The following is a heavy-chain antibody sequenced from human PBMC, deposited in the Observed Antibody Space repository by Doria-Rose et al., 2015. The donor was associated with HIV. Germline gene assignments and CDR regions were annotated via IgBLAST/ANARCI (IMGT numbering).Heavy chain of an antibody. J-gene: IGHJ4*02. CDR2: ASYDGSNK. D-gene: IGHD4-17*01. V-gene: IGHV3-30*01. Sequence: QAQLVQSGGGVVQPGRSLRLSCAASGFTFSSYAMHWVRQAPGEGLEWVAIASYDGSNKYYADSVKGRFTISRDNSKSTLYLQMNSLRLEDSGVYYCARDMGDGDPYYFEYWGQGTLVTVSS. CDR3: ARDMGDGDPYYFEY. CDR1: GFTFSSYA.